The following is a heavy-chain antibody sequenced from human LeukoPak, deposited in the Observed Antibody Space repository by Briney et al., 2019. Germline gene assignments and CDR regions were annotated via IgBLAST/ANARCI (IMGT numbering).Heavy chain of an antibody. CDR3: TTGGSFYYGSGSGGGIDY. CDR1: GFTFSTYA. J-gene: IGHJ4*02. CDR2: ISGTGGST. D-gene: IGHD3-10*01. V-gene: IGHV3-23*01. Sequence: GGSLRLSCAASGFTFSTYAMTWVRQAPGKGLEWVSLISGTGGSTYYADSVKGRFTISRDNSKNTLYLQMNSLKTEDTAVYYCTTGGSFYYGSGSGGGIDYWGQGTLVTVSS.